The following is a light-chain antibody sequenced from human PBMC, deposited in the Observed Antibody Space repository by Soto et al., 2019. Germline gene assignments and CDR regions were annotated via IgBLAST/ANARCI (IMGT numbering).Light chain of an antibody. J-gene: IGKJ1*01. CDR2: KTS. V-gene: IGKV1-5*03. Sequence: DIQMTQSPSTLSASVGDRVTITFRASQSIGAWLAWYQQKPGTAPKLLIYKTSTLDSGVPLRFSGSGSGTEFPLTISSLQPDDFATYYCQQYINYFRTFGQGTKVDIK. CDR3: QQYINYFRT. CDR1: QSIGAW.